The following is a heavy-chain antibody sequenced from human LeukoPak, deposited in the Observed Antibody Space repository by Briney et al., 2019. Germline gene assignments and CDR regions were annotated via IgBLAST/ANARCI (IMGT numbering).Heavy chain of an antibody. J-gene: IGHJ4*02. V-gene: IGHV1-2*04. Sequence: ASVKVSCKASGYTYTGYYMHWVRQAPGQGLEWMGWINPNSGGTNYAQKFQGWVTMTRDTSISTAYMELSGLRSDDTAVYYCARERYYYDSSGYYRTFDYWGQGTLVTVSS. CDR1: GYTYTGYY. CDR3: ARERYYYDSSGYYRTFDY. CDR2: INPNSGGT. D-gene: IGHD3-22*01.